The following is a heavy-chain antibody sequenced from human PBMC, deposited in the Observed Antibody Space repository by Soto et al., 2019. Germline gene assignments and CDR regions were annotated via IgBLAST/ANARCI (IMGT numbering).Heavy chain of an antibody. V-gene: IGHV3-23*01. CDR2: ISDSGDTT. CDR1: GFTFSTYV. Sequence: GGSLRLSCATSGFTFSTYVMAWVRQAPGKGLEWVSMISDSGDTTYYADSVKGRFTISRDNSKNTVFLQMTSLTAEDTGIYFCAKVPAPYRYYFDYWGQGTLVTVSS. J-gene: IGHJ4*02. D-gene: IGHD3-16*02. CDR3: AKVPAPYRYYFDY.